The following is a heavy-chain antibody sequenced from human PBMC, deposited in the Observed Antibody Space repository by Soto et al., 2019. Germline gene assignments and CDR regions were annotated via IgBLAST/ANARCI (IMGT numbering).Heavy chain of an antibody. Sequence: SVRVSCKASGGTFSSYAISWVRQAPGQGLEWMGGIIPIFGTANYAQKFPGRVTITADESTSTAYMELSSLRSEDTAVSYCARDGGELLLYPRAFDIWGQGTMVTVSS. D-gene: IGHD3-10*01. J-gene: IGHJ3*02. V-gene: IGHV1-69*13. CDR2: IIPIFGTA. CDR1: GGTFSSYA. CDR3: ARDGGELLLYPRAFDI.